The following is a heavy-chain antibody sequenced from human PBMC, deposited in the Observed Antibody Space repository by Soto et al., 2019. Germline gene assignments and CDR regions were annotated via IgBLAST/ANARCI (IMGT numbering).Heavy chain of an antibody. V-gene: IGHV4-34*01. CDR2: INHSGST. Sequence: SETLSLTCAVYGGSFSGYYWSWVRQPPMKGLEWIGEINHSGSTDYNPSLKSRVTISIDTSKNQFSLKLSSVTAADTAVYYCARGPYAMDVWGQGTTVTVSS. J-gene: IGHJ6*02. CDR1: GGSFSGYY. CDR3: ARGPYAMDV.